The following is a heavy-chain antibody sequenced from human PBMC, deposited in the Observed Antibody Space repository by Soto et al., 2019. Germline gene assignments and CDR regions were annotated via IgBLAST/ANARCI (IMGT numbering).Heavy chain of an antibody. V-gene: IGHV3-21*01. CDR2: ISSSSSYI. Sequence: GGSLRLSCAASGFTFSSYSMNWVRQAPGKGLEWVSSISSSSSYIYYADSVKGRFTISRDNAKNSLYLQMNSLRAEDTAVYYCARDAPHYGDYIDYWGQGTLVTVSS. J-gene: IGHJ4*02. D-gene: IGHD4-17*01. CDR1: GFTFSSYS. CDR3: ARDAPHYGDYIDY.